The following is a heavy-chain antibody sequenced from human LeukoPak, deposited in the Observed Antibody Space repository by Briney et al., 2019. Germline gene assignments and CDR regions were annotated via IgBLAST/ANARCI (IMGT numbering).Heavy chain of an antibody. Sequence: ASVKVSCKASGHTFTGYYMHWVRQAPGQGLEWMGWISAYNGNTNYAQKLQGRVTMTTDTSTSTAYMELRSLRSDDTAVYYCAREAFRLPPADWGQGTLVTVSS. J-gene: IGHJ4*02. CDR2: ISAYNGNT. V-gene: IGHV1-18*04. D-gene: IGHD2-15*01. CDR1: GHTFTGYY. CDR3: AREAFRLPPAD.